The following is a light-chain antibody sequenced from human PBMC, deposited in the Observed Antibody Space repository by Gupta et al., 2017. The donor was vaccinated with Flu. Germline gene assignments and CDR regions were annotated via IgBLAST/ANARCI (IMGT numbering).Light chain of an antibody. CDR2: ATT. CDR3: QQSYSMPRT. Sequence: DIQMTQSPSSLSASVGDRVTVACRASQTVQTYLNWYQHKPGNAPQLLIYATTTLQSGVPSRFSGSGYGTDFTLTISDVQPEDSATYYCQQSYSMPRTFGQGTKVEI. V-gene: IGKV1-39*01. CDR1: QTVQTY. J-gene: IGKJ1*01.